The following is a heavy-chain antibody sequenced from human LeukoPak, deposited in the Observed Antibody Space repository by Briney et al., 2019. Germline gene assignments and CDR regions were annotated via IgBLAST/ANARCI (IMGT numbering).Heavy chain of an antibody. CDR3: ARAALYYDFWSGYYYFDY. J-gene: IGHJ4*02. V-gene: IGHV3-53*01. CDR2: IYSGGST. Sequence: GGSLRLSCAASGFTVSSNYMSWVRQAPGKGLEWVSVIYSGGSTYYADSVKGRFTISRDNSKNTLYLQMNSLGAEDTAVYYCARAALYYDFWSGYYYFDYWGQGTLVTVSS. D-gene: IGHD3-3*01. CDR1: GFTVSSNY.